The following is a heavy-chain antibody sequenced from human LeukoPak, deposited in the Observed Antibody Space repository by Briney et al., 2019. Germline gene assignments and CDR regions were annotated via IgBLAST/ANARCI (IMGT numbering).Heavy chain of an antibody. Sequence: GTSVKVSCKASGFTFTSSAVQWVRQARGQRLEWIGWIVVGSGNTNYAQKFQERVTITRDMSTSTAYMELSSLRSEDTAVYYCAAVPQHYYGMDVWGQGTTVTVSS. J-gene: IGHJ6*02. V-gene: IGHV1-58*01. CDR2: IVVGSGNT. CDR1: GFTFTSSA. CDR3: AAVPQHYYGMDV.